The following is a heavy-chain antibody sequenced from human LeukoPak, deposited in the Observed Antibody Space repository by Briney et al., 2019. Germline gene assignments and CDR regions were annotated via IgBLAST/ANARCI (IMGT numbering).Heavy chain of an antibody. CDR3: SRGRAVGVRAGFDY. CDR2: INPSGGST. CDR1: GYTFTSYY. J-gene: IGHJ4*02. V-gene: IGHV1-46*03. Sequence: GASVKVSRKXSGYTFTSYYMHWVRQAPGQGLEWMGIINPSGGSTSYEQKFQGRVTMTRDTSTSTVYMELSSLRFEDTAVYYCSRGRAVGVRAGFDYWGQGTLVTDSS. D-gene: IGHD1-26*01.